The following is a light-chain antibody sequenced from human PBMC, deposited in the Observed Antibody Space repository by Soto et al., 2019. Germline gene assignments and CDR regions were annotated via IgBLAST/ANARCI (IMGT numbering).Light chain of an antibody. CDR3: QQYEESPIT. V-gene: IGKV3-20*01. CDR1: QSVNSNY. Sequence: ENMLKQSPGTLSLSQGERATLSCRASQSVNSNYLVWYEQNPGQAPRLLIHGSSTRATGIPDRFSGSGSETDFTLTISGLEPDDFAVYYCQQYEESPITFGQGTRPEIK. J-gene: IGKJ5*01. CDR2: GSS.